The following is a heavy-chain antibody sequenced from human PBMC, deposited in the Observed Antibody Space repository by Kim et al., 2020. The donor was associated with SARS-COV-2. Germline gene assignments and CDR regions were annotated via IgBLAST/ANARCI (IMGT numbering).Heavy chain of an antibody. D-gene: IGHD3-3*01. CDR1: GYSVSTDYY. CDR3: QRMVRSGTFDY. J-gene: IGHJ4*02. Sequence: SETLSLTCTVSGYSVSTDYYWGWIRQPPGKGLEWIGSIYHTGKTYYNPYLKSRVTISIDTSRTQFSLKVNSVTAADTAMYYCQRMVRSGTFDYWGQGTLVTVSS. CDR2: IYHTGKT. V-gene: IGHV4-38-2*02.